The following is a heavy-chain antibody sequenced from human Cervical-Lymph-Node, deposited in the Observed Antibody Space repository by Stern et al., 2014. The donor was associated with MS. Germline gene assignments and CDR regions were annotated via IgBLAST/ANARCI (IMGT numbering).Heavy chain of an antibody. Sequence: QMQLVQSGAEVKKPGSSVRVSCKASGGSFKSYAFNWLRQAPGQGLEWMGVIVPMFAKAYYAQKFQGRVTVPADEATNTVYMELSFLTSEDTAVYYCARERSIHYPAFAPWGQGTLVTVSS. J-gene: IGHJ5*02. V-gene: IGHV1-69*01. CDR2: IVPMFAKA. CDR3: ARERSIHYPAFAP. CDR1: GGSFKSYA. D-gene: IGHD3-10*01.